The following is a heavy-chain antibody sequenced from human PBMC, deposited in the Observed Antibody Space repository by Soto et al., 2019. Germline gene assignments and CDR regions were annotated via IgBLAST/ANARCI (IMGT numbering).Heavy chain of an antibody. CDR3: ARGAYDSSGYYLLDY. Sequence: LSLTCTVSGGSISSGDYYWSWIRQPPGKGLEWIGYIYYSGSTYYNPSLKSRVTISVDTSKNQFSLKLSSVTAADTAVYYCARGAYDSSGYYLLDYWGQGTLVTVS. V-gene: IGHV4-30-4*01. J-gene: IGHJ4*02. CDR1: GGSISSGDYY. D-gene: IGHD3-22*01. CDR2: IYYSGST.